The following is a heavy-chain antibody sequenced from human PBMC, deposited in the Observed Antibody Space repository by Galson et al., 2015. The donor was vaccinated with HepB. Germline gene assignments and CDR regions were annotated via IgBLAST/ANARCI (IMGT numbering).Heavy chain of an antibody. CDR3: AKDDYYGSGSPPYYYGMDV. Sequence: SLRLSCAASGFTFSSYAMSWVRQAPGKGLEWVSAISGSGGSTYYADSVKGRFTISRDNSKNTLYLQMNSLRAEDTAVYYCAKDDYYGSGSPPYYYGMDVRGQGTTVTVSS. CDR1: GFTFSSYA. J-gene: IGHJ6*02. CDR2: ISGSGGST. D-gene: IGHD3-10*01. V-gene: IGHV3-23*01.